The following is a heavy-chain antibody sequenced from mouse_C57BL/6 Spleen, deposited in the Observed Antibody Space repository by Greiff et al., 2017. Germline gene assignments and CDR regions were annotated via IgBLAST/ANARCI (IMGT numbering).Heavy chain of an antibody. Sequence: VHVKQSGPELVKPGASVKISCKASGYSFTDYNMNWVKQSNGKSLEWIGVINPNYGTTSYNQKFKGKATLTVDQSSSPAYMQLNSLTSEDSAVYYCARRITTGAMDYWGQGTSVTVSS. J-gene: IGHJ4*01. D-gene: IGHD1-1*01. CDR2: INPNYGTT. V-gene: IGHV1-39*01. CDR1: GYSFTDYN. CDR3: ARRITTGAMDY.